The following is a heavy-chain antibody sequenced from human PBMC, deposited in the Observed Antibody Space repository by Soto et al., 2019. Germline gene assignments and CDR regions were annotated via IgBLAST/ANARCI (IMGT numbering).Heavy chain of an antibody. V-gene: IGHV4-59*01. CDR2: IYYSGST. CDR3: ARSSSGWFDY. CDR1: GGSISSYY. Sequence: SETLSLTCTVSGGSISSYYWSWIRQPPGKGLEWIGYIYYSGSTNYNPSLKSRVTISVDTSKNQFSLKLSSVTAADTAVYYCARSSSGWFDYWGQGTLVTVSS. D-gene: IGHD6-19*01. J-gene: IGHJ5*01.